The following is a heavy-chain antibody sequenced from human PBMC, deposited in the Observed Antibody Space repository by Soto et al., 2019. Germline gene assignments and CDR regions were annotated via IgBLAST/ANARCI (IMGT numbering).Heavy chain of an antibody. CDR2: IIPIFGTA. V-gene: IGHV1-69*01. J-gene: IGHJ4*02. CDR3: ARDTNGLDY. Sequence: QVQLVQSGAEVKKPGSSVKVSCKASGGTFSSYAISWVRQAPGQGLEWMGGIIPIFGTANYAQKFQGRVTIPSDECTCSAYMEMSSLRSEDTAVYFCARDTNGLDYWGQGPLETVCS. CDR1: GGTFSSYA.